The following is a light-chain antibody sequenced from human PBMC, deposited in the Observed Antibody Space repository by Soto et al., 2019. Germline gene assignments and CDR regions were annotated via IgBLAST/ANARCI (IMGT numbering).Light chain of an antibody. CDR1: QSVSSTY. J-gene: IGKJ1*01. Sequence: EIVLTQSPGTLSLSPGERATLSCRASQSVSSTYLAWYQQKPGQPPRLLIYGSSIRATGIPDRFSGSGSGTDFTLTISTLEPEDFAVYYCLQFDHSPRTFGQGTRVAIK. CDR2: GSS. V-gene: IGKV3-20*01. CDR3: LQFDHSPRT.